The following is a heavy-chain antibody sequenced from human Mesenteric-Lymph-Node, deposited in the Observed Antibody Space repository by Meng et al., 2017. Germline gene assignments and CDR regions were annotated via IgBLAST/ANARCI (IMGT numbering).Heavy chain of an antibody. V-gene: IGHV3-11*04. J-gene: IGHJ4*02. D-gene: IGHD5-18*01. CDR2: IKHGGSTK. CDR1: GFTFSDYY. Sequence: GGSLRLSCAASGFTFSDYYMSWVRQAPGKGLEWVSYIKHGGSTKYYADSVKGRFTISRDNAKNSLYLQMNGLRAEDTAVYYCARQTRAGREHNYGFDYWGQGTLVTVSS. CDR3: ARQTRAGREHNYGFDY.